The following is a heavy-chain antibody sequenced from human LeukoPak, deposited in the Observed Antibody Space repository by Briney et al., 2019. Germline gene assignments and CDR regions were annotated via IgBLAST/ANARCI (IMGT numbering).Heavy chain of an antibody. D-gene: IGHD3-22*01. J-gene: IGHJ4*02. V-gene: IGHV4-39*07. CDR3: ARDRGYYDSSGYYYGGDFDY. CDR2: MYYSGST. CDR1: GGSISSSSYY. Sequence: SETLSLTCTVSGGSISSSSYYWGWIRQPPGKGLEWIGSMYYSGSTYYNPSLKSRVTISVDTSKNQFSLKLSSVTAADTAVYYCARDRGYYDSSGYYYGGDFDYWGQGTLVTVSS.